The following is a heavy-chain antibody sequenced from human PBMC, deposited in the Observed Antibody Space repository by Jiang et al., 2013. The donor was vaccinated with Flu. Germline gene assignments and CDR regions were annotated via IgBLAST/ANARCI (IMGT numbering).Heavy chain of an antibody. CDR1: GGSITSTW. J-gene: IGHJ5*02. CDR3: ARDQGGGYNWFDP. D-gene: IGHD2-15*01. CDR2: VYYSGTT. V-gene: IGHV4-59*01. Sequence: LLKPSETLSLTCTVSGGSITSTWWSWIRQPPGKGLEWIGSVYYSGTTNDNPSLKSRVTISVDTSKNQFSLNLSSVTAADTAVYYCARDQGGGYNWFDPWGQGTLVTVSS.